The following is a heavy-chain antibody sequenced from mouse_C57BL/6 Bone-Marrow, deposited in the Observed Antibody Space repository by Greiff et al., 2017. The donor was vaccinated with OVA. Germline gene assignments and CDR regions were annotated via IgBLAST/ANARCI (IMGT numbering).Heavy chain of an antibody. Sequence: VQLQQSGAELVRPGASVKLSCTASGFNIKDDYMHWVKQRPEQGLEWIGWIDPENGDTEYASKFQGKATITADTSSNTAYLQLSSLTSEDTADYYCTTCPYYYGSSYAMDDWGQGTSVTVSS. CDR2: IDPENGDT. CDR3: TTCPYYYGSSYAMDD. J-gene: IGHJ4*01. V-gene: IGHV14-4*01. CDR1: GFNIKDDY. D-gene: IGHD1-1*01.